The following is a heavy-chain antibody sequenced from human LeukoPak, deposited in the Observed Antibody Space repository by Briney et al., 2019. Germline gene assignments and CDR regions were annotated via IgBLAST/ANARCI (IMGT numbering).Heavy chain of an antibody. CDR3: AKVTGRAGNDILTGYPPNWFNP. Sequence: GGSLRLSCAASGFTFSSYGMSWVRQASGKGLEWVSAISGSGGSTYYADSVKGRFTISRDNSKNTLYLQMNSLRAEDTAVYYCAKVTGRAGNDILTGYPPNWFNPWGQGTLVTVSS. CDR2: ISGSGGST. V-gene: IGHV3-23*01. CDR1: GFTFSSYG. J-gene: IGHJ5*02. D-gene: IGHD3-9*01.